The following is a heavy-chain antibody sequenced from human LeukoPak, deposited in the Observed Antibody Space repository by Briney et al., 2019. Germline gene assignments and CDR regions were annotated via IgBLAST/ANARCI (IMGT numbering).Heavy chain of an antibody. J-gene: IGHJ6*02. CDR1: GFTFSSYS. V-gene: IGHV3-48*04. CDR2: ISWNSSTI. Sequence: PGGSLRLSCAASGFTFSSYSMNWVRQAPGKGLEWVSYISWNSSTIYYADSVKGRFTISRDNAKNSLYLQMNSMRAEDTAVFYCARVTSSGRNYYYYPMDVWGQGTTVTVSS. CDR3: ARVTSSGRNYYYYPMDV. D-gene: IGHD6-19*01.